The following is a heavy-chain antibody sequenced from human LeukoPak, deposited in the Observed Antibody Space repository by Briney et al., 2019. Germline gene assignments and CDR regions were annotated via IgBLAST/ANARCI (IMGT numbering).Heavy chain of an antibody. D-gene: IGHD3-22*01. J-gene: IGHJ4*02. CDR3: VRDRDSTGYYDY. CDR1: GFTFSTYG. Sequence: GGSLRLSCAASGFTFSTYGMNWVRQAPGKGLEWVSAISGSGGSTYYADSVKGRFTISRDNSKNTLYLQTNSLRAEDTALYYCVRDRDSTGYYDYWGQGTLVTVSS. V-gene: IGHV3-23*01. CDR2: ISGSGGST.